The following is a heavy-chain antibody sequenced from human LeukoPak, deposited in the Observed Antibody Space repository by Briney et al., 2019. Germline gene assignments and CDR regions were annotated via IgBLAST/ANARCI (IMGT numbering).Heavy chain of an antibody. D-gene: IGHD5-18*01. CDR1: GISFDSYS. CDR2: ISSTSSTI. CDR3: ARDEGVYNYGTSFDY. Sequence: TGGSLRLSCAASGISFDSYSMSWVRQAPGKGLEWVSYISSTSSTIYYADSVRGRFTISRDNARTSLYLQINSLRAEDMAVYYCARDEGVYNYGTSFDYWGQGTLVTVSS. J-gene: IGHJ4*02. V-gene: IGHV3-48*01.